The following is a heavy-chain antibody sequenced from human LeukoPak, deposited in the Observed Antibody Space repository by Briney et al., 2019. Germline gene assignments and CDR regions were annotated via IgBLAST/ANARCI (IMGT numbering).Heavy chain of an antibody. CDR3: AQTTGWPGFDF. J-gene: IGHJ4*02. D-gene: IGHD6-19*01. V-gene: IGHV4-59*08. CDR1: GPSTSSRY. CDR2: IYNGRNT. Sequence: SETLSVTCSAPGPSTSSRYGSWMRQSPEGTVEWIGHIYNGRNTKYNPSLTSRVTISVDTSKNQFSLSLTSVTAADTAIYYCAQTTGWPGFDFWGPGALVTVSS.